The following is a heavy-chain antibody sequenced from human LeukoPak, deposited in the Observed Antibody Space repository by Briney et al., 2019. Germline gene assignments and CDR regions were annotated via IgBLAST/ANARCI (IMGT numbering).Heavy chain of an antibody. CDR1: GFTFSSYA. J-gene: IGHJ4*02. CDR2: ISGSGGST. Sequence: GASLRLSCAASGFTFSSYAMSWVRQAPGKGLEWVSAISGSGGSTYYADSVKGRFTISRDNSKNTLYLQMDSLRAEDTAVYYCARSTGQFDYWGQGTLVTVSS. D-gene: IGHD2-8*02. V-gene: IGHV3-23*01. CDR3: ARSTGQFDY.